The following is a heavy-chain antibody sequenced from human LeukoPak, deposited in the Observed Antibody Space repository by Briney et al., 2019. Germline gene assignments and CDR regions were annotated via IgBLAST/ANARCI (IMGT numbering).Heavy chain of an antibody. CDR1: GGSISSSSYY. Sequence: SETLSLTCTVSGGSISSSSYYWGWIRQPPGKGLEWIGSIYYSGSTYYNPSLKSRVTISVDTSKNQFSLKLSSVTAADTAVYYCARGLYGDNGVDYWGQGTLVTVSS. CDR3: ARGLYGDNGVDY. CDR2: IYYSGST. J-gene: IGHJ4*02. V-gene: IGHV4-39*07. D-gene: IGHD4-17*01.